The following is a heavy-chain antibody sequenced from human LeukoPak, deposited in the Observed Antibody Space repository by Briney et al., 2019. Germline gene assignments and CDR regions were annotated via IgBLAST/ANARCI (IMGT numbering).Heavy chain of an antibody. D-gene: IGHD2-2*01. Sequence: GGSLRLSCAASGFTVSSNYMTWDRQAPGRGLEWVSVIYSDDNTYYADSVKGRFTISRDNSKNTLYLQMNSLRIEDTAVYYCARAPSSPGDWFDPWGQGTLLTVSS. CDR2: IYSDDNT. J-gene: IGHJ5*02. V-gene: IGHV3-66*02. CDR3: ARAPSSPGDWFDP. CDR1: GFTVSSNY.